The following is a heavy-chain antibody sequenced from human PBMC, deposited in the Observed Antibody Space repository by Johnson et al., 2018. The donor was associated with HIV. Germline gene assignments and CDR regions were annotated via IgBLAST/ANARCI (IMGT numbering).Heavy chain of an antibody. CDR3: SRQPWDGSDI. V-gene: IGHV3-71*04. CDR2: IRSNAYGGTT. CDR1: QFTFSFYY. J-gene: IGHJ3*02. Sequence: VQLVESGGGLAKPAWSPRLSCAASQFTFSFYYMNCVRQAPGNGLEGVGFIRSNAYGGTTEYAASVKGRFTISRDDSKSIAYLQMNSLRVEDTAVYYCSRQPWDGSDILGQGTAVTVSS.